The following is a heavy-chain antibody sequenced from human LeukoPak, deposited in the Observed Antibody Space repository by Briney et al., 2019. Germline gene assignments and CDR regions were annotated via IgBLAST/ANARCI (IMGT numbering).Heavy chain of an antibody. J-gene: IGHJ4*02. CDR1: GGSISSSSYY. CDR3: ASPAYYYGSGSYMRGYYFDY. D-gene: IGHD3-10*01. Sequence: SETLSLTCTVSGGSISSSSYYWGWIRQPPGKGLEWIGSIYYSGSTYYNPSLKSRVTISVDTSKNQFSLKLSSVTAADMAVYYCASPAYYYGSGSYMRGYYFDYWGQGTLVTVSS. CDR2: IYYSGST. V-gene: IGHV4-39*01.